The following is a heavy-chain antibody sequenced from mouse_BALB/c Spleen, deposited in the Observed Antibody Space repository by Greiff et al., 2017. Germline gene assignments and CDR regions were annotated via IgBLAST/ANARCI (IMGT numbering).Heavy chain of an antibody. J-gene: IGHJ3*01. Sequence: VQLQQSGPELVKPGASVKMSCKASGYTFTSYVMHWVKQKPGQGLEWIGYINPYNDGTKYNEKFKGKATLTSDKSSSTAYMELSSLTSEDSAVYYCAREKAYYGNYGFAYWGQGTLVTVSA. D-gene: IGHD2-10*01. CDR3: AREKAYYGNYGFAY. CDR1: GYTFTSYV. V-gene: IGHV1-14*01. CDR2: INPYNDGT.